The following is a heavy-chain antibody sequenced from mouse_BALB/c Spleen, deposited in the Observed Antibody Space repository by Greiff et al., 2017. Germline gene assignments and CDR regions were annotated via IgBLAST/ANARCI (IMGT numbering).Heavy chain of an antibody. CDR1: GYTFTDHA. CDR3: ARSGGSSFFAY. CDR2: ISPGNGDI. Sequence: VMLVESDAELVKPGASVKISCKASGYTFTDHAIHWVKQKPEQGLEWIGYISPGNGDIKYNEKFKGKATLTTDKSSSTAYMQLSRLTSEDSAVYFCARSGGSSFFAYWGQGTLVTVSA. J-gene: IGHJ3*01. D-gene: IGHD1-1*01. V-gene: IGHV1S53*02.